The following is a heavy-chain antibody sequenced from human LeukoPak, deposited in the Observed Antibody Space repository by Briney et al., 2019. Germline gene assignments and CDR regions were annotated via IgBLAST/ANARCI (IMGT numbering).Heavy chain of an antibody. D-gene: IGHD3-22*01. J-gene: IGHJ4*02. Sequence: GGSLRLSCAASGFTVDSNYLSWVRQAPGKGLEWVSTIYTGGNTYYAACVKGRFTIYRDFSKNTVFLHMNSLRAEDTAMYYCARGDDSGYYDYFDYWGQGALVTVSS. V-gene: IGHV3-53*01. CDR2: IYTGGNT. CDR3: ARGDDSGYYDYFDY. CDR1: GFTVDSNY.